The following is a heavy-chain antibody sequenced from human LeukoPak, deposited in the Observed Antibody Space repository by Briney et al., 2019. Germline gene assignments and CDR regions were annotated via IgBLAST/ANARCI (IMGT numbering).Heavy chain of an antibody. CDR3: ARRGGGNYPYYFDY. Sequence: SSETLSLTCAIYDESFSGYLSDSYWSWVRRPPGKGLEWIGEIDRHGNTNYSPSLKSRVTISIQTPKSQFSLNLNSVTDADTAVYYCARRGGGNYPYYFDYWGRGTPVTVSS. CDR2: IDRHGNT. J-gene: IGHJ4*02. V-gene: IGHV4-34*01. CDR1: DESFSGYLSDSY. D-gene: IGHD3-16*01.